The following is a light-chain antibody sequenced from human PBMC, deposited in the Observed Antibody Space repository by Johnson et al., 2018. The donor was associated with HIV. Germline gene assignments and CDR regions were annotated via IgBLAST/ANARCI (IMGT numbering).Light chain of an antibody. CDR2: ENN. CDR1: SSNIGNSY. CDR3: GTWDSSLSAYV. V-gene: IGLV1-51*02. Sequence: QSVLTQPPSVSAAPGQKVTISCSGSSSNIGNSYVSWYQQLPGTAPKLLIYENNKRPSGIPYRFSGSKSGTSATLGIIELQTGDEADYYCGTWDSSLSAYVFGTGTKVTVL. J-gene: IGLJ1*01.